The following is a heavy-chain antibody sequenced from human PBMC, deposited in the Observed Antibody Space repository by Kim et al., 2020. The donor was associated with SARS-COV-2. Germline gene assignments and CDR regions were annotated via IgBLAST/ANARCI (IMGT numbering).Heavy chain of an antibody. J-gene: IGHJ6*02. CDR1: GGSISSSSYY. CDR3: ARHRNYYGMDV. Sequence: SETLSLTCTVSGGSISSSSYYWGWIRQPPGKGLEWIGSIYYSGSTYYNPSLKSRVTISVDTSKNQFSLKLSSVTAADTAVYYCARHRNYYGMDVWGQGTT. CDR2: IYYSGST. V-gene: IGHV4-39*01.